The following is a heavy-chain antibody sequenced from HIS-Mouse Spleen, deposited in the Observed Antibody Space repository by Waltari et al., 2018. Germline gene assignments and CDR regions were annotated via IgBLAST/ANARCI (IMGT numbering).Heavy chain of an antibody. Sequence: QVQLVQSGAEVKKPGASVKVSCKASGYTFTSYDINWVRQATGQGLEWMGWVNPNNGNTGYAKKFQGRVTMTRNTSISTAYMELSSLRSEDTAVYYCARIGSHRRGYSYGYWFDPWGQGTLVTVSS. V-gene: IGHV1-8*01. CDR2: VNPNNGNT. J-gene: IGHJ5*02. CDR1: GYTFTSYD. CDR3: ARIGSHRRGYSYGYWFDP. D-gene: IGHD5-18*01.